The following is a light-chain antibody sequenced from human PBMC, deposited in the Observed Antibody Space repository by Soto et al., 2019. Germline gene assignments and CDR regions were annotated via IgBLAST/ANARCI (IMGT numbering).Light chain of an antibody. CDR2: GAS. CDR1: QSVTTT. Sequence: EVVLTQSPGTLSLSPGDRVTLSCRASQSVTTTVAWYQKKHGQAPRLLIYGASSRATGVPDRFSGSGSGTDFTLTINRLEPEDFAVYYCQQRSNWPPITFGQGTRLEIK. CDR3: QQRSNWPPIT. V-gene: IGKV3-11*01. J-gene: IGKJ5*01.